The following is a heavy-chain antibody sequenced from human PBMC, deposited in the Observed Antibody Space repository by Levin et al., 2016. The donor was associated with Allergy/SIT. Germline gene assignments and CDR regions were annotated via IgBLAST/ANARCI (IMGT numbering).Heavy chain of an antibody. CDR3: ARASPIFGVVSFDY. J-gene: IGHJ4*02. CDR1: GGSISSGSYY. CDR2: IYTSGST. Sequence: SETLSLTCTVSGGSISSGSYYWSWIRQPAGKGLEWIGRIYTSGSTNYNPSLKSRVTISVDTSKNQFSLKLSSVTAADTAVYYCARASPIFGVVSFDYWGQGTLVTVSS. V-gene: IGHV4-61*02. D-gene: IGHD3-3*01.